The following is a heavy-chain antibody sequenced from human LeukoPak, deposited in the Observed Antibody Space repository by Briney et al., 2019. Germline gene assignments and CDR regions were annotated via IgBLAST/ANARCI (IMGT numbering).Heavy chain of an antibody. V-gene: IGHV3-11*06. CDR1: GFTFSDYY. CDR2: ISSSSSYT. Sequence: GGSLRLSCAASGFTFSDYYMRWIRQAPGKGLEWVSYISSSSSYTNYADSVKGRFTISRDNAKNSLYLQMNSLRAEDTAVYYCARDLFGYCSGGSCLSFDYWGQGTLVTVSS. D-gene: IGHD2-15*01. CDR3: ARDLFGYCSGGSCLSFDY. J-gene: IGHJ4*02.